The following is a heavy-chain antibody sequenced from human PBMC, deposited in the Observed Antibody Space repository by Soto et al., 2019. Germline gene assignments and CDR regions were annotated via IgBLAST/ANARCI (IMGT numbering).Heavy chain of an antibody. CDR2: MSPDGSDT. V-gene: IGHV3-74*03. CDR1: GFTFTSHW. CDR3: ANYVGMYGSGSYYKGHRAFDI. D-gene: IGHD3-10*01. J-gene: IGHJ3*02. Sequence: GGSLRLSCAASGFTFTSHWLHWVRQAPGEGLVWVSRMSPDGSDTKFADSVKGRFTISRDNSKNTLYLQMNSLRAEDTAVYYCANYVGMYGSGSYYKGHRAFDIWGQGTMVTVSS.